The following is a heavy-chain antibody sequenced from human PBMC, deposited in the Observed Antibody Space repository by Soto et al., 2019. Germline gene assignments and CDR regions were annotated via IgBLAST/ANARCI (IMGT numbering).Heavy chain of an antibody. J-gene: IGHJ3*01. Sequence: EVQLVESGGGVVQPGRSLRLSCSASGFTFDDYAMNWVRQAPGKGLEWVSSISWNSGNIVYADSVRGRFTISRDNAKTSLHLQMNSLRAGDTALYYCTKGASTSCFSAFDLWGQGTMVTVSS. CDR1: GFTFDDYA. V-gene: IGHV3-9*01. D-gene: IGHD2-2*01. CDR2: ISWNSGNI. CDR3: TKGASTSCFSAFDL.